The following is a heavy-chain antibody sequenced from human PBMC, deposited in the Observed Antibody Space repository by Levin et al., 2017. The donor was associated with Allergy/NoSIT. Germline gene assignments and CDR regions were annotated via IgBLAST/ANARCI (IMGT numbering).Heavy chain of an antibody. V-gene: IGHV3-48*02. CDR3: ARDRLDSSDWHERGYHNYIMDV. CDR1: GFTFSSYS. D-gene: IGHD6-25*01. Sequence: LSLTCAASGFTFSSYSINWVRQAPGKGLEWVSYISSSSDTTFYADSVKGRFTISRDNAKDLLYLQMNSLRDDDSAVYYCARDRLDSSDWHERGYHNYIMDVWGQGTTVTVSS. CDR2: ISSSSDTT. J-gene: IGHJ6*02.